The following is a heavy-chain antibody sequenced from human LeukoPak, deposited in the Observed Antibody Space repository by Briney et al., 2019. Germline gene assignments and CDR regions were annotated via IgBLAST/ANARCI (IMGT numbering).Heavy chain of an antibody. D-gene: IGHD3-22*01. CDR2: IYTSGST. J-gene: IGHJ6*03. CDR3: ARGIDNYYDSSGYYYYYYYYMDV. CDR1: GGSIRNYY. Sequence: SETLSLTCTVSGGSIRNYYWSWIRQPPGKGLEWIGRIYTSGSTNYNPSLKSRVTISVDTSKNQFSLKLSSVTAADTAVYYCARGIDNYYDSSGYYYYYYYYMDVWGKGTTVTISS. V-gene: IGHV4-4*07.